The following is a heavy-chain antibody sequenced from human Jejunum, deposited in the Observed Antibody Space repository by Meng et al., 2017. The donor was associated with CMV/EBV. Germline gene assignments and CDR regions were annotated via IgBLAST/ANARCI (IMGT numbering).Heavy chain of an antibody. J-gene: IGHJ4*02. Sequence: SGFIFANYAMALVRQAPGKGLEWVSIAYGGGVTTYSADFVKGRFTISRDNSMNTVFLQMNSLRTDDTAVYYCARGDSSGTSYFDYWGQGTLVTVSS. CDR3: ARGDSSGTSYFDY. D-gene: IGHD3-22*01. V-gene: IGHV3-23*03. CDR1: GFIFANYA. CDR2: AYGGGVTT.